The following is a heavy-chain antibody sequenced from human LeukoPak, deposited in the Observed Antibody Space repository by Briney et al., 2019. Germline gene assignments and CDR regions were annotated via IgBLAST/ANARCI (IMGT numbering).Heavy chain of an antibody. CDR3: ARVFDWLWRYLDY. CDR2: INHSGGT. CDR1: GGSFSGYY. J-gene: IGHJ4*02. V-gene: IGHV4-34*01. Sequence: SETLSLTCAVYGGSFSGYYWSWIRQPPGKGLEWIGEINHSGGTNYNPSLKSRVTISVDTSKNQFSLKLSSVTAADTAVYYCARVFDWLWRYLDYWGQGTLVTVSS. D-gene: IGHD3-9*01.